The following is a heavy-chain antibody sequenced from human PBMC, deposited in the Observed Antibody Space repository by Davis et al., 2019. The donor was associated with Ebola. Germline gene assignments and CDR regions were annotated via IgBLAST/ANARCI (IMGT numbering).Heavy chain of an antibody. CDR1: EFTFSDYY. J-gene: IGHJ4*02. V-gene: IGHV3-69-1*02. D-gene: IGHD2/OR15-2a*01. Sequence: GESLKISCAASEFTFSDYYMTWIRQAPGKGLEWISFISDTNAIYSADSVKGRFTISRDNVKNSLYLQMNSLRDEDTAVYYCVKASFSNHENFWGQGTLVTVSS. CDR3: VKASFSNHENF. CDR2: ISDTNAI.